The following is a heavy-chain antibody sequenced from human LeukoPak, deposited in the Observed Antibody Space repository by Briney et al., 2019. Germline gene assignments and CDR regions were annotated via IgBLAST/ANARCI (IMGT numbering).Heavy chain of an antibody. Sequence: ASVKVSCKASGYTFTIYGISWVRQAPGQGLEWMGCISAYNGNTNYAQKLQGRVTMTTDTSTSTAYMELRSLRSDDTAVYYCARSMRGMGATTGDFDYWGQATLVTVSS. D-gene: IGHD1-26*01. CDR1: GYTFTIYG. CDR2: ISAYNGNT. CDR3: ARSMRGMGATTGDFDY. J-gene: IGHJ4*02. V-gene: IGHV1-18*01.